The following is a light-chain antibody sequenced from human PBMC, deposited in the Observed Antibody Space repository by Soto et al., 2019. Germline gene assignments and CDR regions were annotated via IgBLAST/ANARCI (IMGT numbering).Light chain of an antibody. CDR1: QSINY. V-gene: IGKV3-11*01. CDR3: QQRSDWPWT. CDR2: GAS. Sequence: EIVLTQSPGTLSLSPGERATLSCRASQSINYLAWYQQKVGQAPRLLIYGASTRATGIPDRFSGSGSGTDFTLTISSLEPEDFAVYYCQQRSDWPWTFGQGTKVDIK. J-gene: IGKJ1*01.